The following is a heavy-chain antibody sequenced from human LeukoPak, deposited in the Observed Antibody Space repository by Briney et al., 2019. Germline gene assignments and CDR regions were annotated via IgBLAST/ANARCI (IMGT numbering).Heavy chain of an antibody. D-gene: IGHD5-12*01. V-gene: IGHV1-18*01. J-gene: IGHJ4*02. CDR3: ARDDLYSGNDYDC. CDR1: GYTLTSYG. Sequence: ASVKVSCKASGYTLTSYGICWVRQAPGQGLEWMGWISAYNGNTNYAQSLQGRVTMTTDTSTSTAYMELRSLRSDDTAVYYCARDDLYSGNDYDCWGQGTLVTVSS. CDR2: ISAYNGNT.